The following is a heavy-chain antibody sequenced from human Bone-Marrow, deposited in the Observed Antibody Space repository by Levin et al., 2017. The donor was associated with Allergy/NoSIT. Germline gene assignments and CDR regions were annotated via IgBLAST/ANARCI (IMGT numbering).Heavy chain of an antibody. D-gene: IGHD3-3*01. Sequence: ASVKVSCKASGYTFTSYGISWVRQAPGQGLEWMGWISAYNGNTNYAQKLQGRVTMTTDTSTSTAYMELRSLRSDDTAVYYCARVARAKNTIFGVVIHYYYYYGMDVWGQGTTVTVSS. CDR1: GYTFTSYG. CDR3: ARVARAKNTIFGVVIHYYYYYGMDV. J-gene: IGHJ6*02. CDR2: ISAYNGNT. V-gene: IGHV1-18*01.